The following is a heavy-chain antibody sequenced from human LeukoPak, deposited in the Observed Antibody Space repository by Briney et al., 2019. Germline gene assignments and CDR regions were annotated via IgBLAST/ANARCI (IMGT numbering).Heavy chain of an antibody. Sequence: QPGGSLRLSCAASGFTFSSYGMHWVRQAPGKGLEWVAVISYDGSNKYYADSVKGRFTISRDNSKNTLYLQMNSLRAEDTAVYYCVLLSLTPGWGQGTLVTVSS. CDR3: VLLSLTPG. V-gene: IGHV3-30*03. CDR2: ISYDGSNK. D-gene: IGHD3-10*01. CDR1: GFTFSSYG. J-gene: IGHJ4*02.